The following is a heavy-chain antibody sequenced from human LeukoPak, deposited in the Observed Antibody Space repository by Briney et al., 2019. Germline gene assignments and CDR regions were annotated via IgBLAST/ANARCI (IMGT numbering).Heavy chain of an antibody. CDR3: ATVPELNSVSYYQHDY. D-gene: IGHD1-26*01. V-gene: IGHV1-24*01. CDR1: GYTLTKLS. J-gene: IGHJ4*02. CDR2: FDPEDGET. Sequence: ASVKVSCKVSGYTLTKLSMHWVRQAPGKGLEWMGGFDPEDGETIYAQKFQGRVTMTEDTSTDTAYMELSSLRYEDTAVYYCATVPELNSVSYYQHDYWGQGTLVTVSS.